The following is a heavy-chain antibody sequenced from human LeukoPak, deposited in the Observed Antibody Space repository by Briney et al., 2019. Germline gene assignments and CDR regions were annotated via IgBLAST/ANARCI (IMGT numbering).Heavy chain of an antibody. J-gene: IGHJ1*01. D-gene: IGHD4-17*01. CDR3: ARGAYGDYGGQEYFQH. CDR2: IIPIFGTA. V-gene: IGHV1-69*13. Sequence: SVEVSCKASGGTFSSYAISWVRQAPGQGLEWMGGIIPIFGTANYAQKFQGRVTITADESTSTAYMELSSLRSEDTAVYYCARGAYGDYGGQEYFQHWGQGTLVTVSS. CDR1: GGTFSSYA.